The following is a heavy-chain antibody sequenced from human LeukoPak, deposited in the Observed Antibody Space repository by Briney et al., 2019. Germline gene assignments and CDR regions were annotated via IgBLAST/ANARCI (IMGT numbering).Heavy chain of an antibody. CDR1: GYSISSGYY. CDR2: IYHSGST. CDR3: ARLVAAAVTKLDY. V-gene: IGHV4-38-2*02. D-gene: IGHD6-13*01. J-gene: IGHJ4*02. Sequence: SETLSLTCTVSGYSISSGYYWGWIRQPPGKGLEWIGSIYHSGSTYYNPSLKSRVTISVDTSKNQFSLKLSSVTAADTAVYYCARLVAAAVTKLDYWGQGTLVTVSS.